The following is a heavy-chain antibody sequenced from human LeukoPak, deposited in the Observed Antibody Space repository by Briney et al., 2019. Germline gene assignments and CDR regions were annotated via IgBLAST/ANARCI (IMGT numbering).Heavy chain of an antibody. V-gene: IGHV4-4*07. D-gene: IGHD3-10*01. J-gene: IGHJ5*02. Sequence: PSETLSLTCSVSGGSISSYYWSWIRQPAGKGLEWIGRIFTTGSTNYNPSLKSRVTISVDKSKNLCSLKLSSVTAADTAVYNCARDQVASYGSGSGWFDPWGQGTLVTVSS. CDR3: ARDQVASYGSGSGWFDP. CDR2: IFTTGST. CDR1: GGSISSYY.